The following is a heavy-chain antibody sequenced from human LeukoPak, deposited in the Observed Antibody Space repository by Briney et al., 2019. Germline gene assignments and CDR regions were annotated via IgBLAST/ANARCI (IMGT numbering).Heavy chain of an antibody. Sequence: KPSETLSLTCAVSGYSISSGYYWGWIRQPPGKGLEWIGSIYHSGSTYYNPSLKSRVTISVDTSKNQFSLKLSSVTAADAAVYYCARGPRGLNYWGQGTLVTSPQ. CDR1: GYSISSGYY. J-gene: IGHJ4*02. D-gene: IGHD3-22*01. CDR3: ARGPRGLNY. CDR2: IYHSGST. V-gene: IGHV4-38-2*01.